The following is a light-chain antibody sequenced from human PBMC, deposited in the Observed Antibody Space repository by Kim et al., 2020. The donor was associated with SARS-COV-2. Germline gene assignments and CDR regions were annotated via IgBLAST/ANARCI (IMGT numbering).Light chain of an antibody. Sequence: SSELPQDPAVSVALGQTVRITCQGDSLRKNYVSWYQQRPGQAPVVVVYGDTNRPSGIPDRFSGSSSGNKASLTITGAQAEDEADYYCKSRDISGNHVEFGGGTKVTVL. V-gene: IGLV3-19*01. J-gene: IGLJ2*01. CDR2: GDT. CDR1: SLRKNY. CDR3: KSRDISGNHVE.